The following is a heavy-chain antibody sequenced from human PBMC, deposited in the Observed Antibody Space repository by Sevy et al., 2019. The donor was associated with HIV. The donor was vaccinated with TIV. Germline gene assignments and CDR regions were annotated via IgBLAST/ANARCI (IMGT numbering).Heavy chain of an antibody. CDR2: TYYKSKWHN. Sequence: SQTLSLTCAISGDSVSTYSAAWNWIRQSPSRGLEWLGRTYYKSKWHNDYALSVKSRISINPDTPKNQISLQLNSVTPEDTAVYYCARESRWFFFHFDYWGQGTLVTVSS. V-gene: IGHV6-1*01. CDR1: GDSVSTYSAA. J-gene: IGHJ4*02. CDR3: ARESRWFFFHFDY. D-gene: IGHD3-10*01.